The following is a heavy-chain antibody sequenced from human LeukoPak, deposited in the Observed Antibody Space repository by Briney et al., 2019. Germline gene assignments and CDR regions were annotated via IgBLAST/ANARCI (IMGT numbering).Heavy chain of an antibody. J-gene: IGHJ6*03. CDR1: GGTFSSYA. V-gene: IGHV1-69*13. D-gene: IGHD1-7*01. CDR2: IIPIFGTA. Sequence: ASVKVSCKASGGTFSSYAISWVRQAPGQGLEWMGGIIPIFGTANYAQKFQGRVTITADESTSTAYMELSSLRSEDTAVYYCARDYSVQRGTYYYYYMDVWGKGTTVTVSS. CDR3: ARDYSVQRGTYYYYYMDV.